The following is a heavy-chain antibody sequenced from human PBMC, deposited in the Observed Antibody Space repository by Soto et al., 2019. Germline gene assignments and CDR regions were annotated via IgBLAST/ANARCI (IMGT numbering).Heavy chain of an antibody. V-gene: IGHV4-59*08. J-gene: IGHJ6*03. CDR3: ARGGEYCSSTSCYHYYHYMDV. Sequence: PSETLSLTCTVSGGSISSYYWSWIRQPPGKGLEWIGYIYYSGSTNYNPSLKSRVTISVDTSKNQFSLKLSSVTAADTAVYYCARGGEYCSSTSCYHYYHYMDVWGKGTTVTVSS. D-gene: IGHD2-2*01. CDR2: IYYSGST. CDR1: GGSISSYY.